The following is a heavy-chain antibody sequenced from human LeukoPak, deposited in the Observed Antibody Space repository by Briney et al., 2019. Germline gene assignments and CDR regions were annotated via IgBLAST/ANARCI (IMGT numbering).Heavy chain of an antibody. CDR1: GLVFINYG. CDR2: VRYDGSNE. V-gene: IGHV3-30*02. D-gene: IGHD5-12*01. CDR3: AKDSNSGYVSVGPNY. J-gene: IGHJ4*02. Sequence: GGSLRLSCAASGLVFINYGMHWVRQAPGKGLEWVTFVRYDGSNEYYADSVKGRFTISRDNSKNTLYLQMNSLTTEDTGVYSCAKDSNSGYVSVGPNYWGLGTLVTVSS.